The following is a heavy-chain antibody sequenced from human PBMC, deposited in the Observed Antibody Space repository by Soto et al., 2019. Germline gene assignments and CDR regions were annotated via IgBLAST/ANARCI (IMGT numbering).Heavy chain of an antibody. V-gene: IGHV4-31*03. Sequence: QAQLHESGPGLVKPSQTLSLTCTVSGGSISSGAYYWSWIRQHPGKGLEWIGYIYYSGSTYYNPSLKSRVXXSXDXXKNQFSLKLISVTAAATAVYHCARGYGSVNWHFDLWGRGTLVTVSS. D-gene: IGHD3-10*01. CDR2: IYYSGST. CDR1: GGSISSGAYY. CDR3: ARGYGSVNWHFDL. J-gene: IGHJ2*01.